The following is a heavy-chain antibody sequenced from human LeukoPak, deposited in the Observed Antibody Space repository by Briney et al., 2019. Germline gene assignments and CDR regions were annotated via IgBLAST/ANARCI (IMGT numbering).Heavy chain of an antibody. CDR1: GFTFASCG. Sequence: GGSVRLSCGASGFTFASCGITGVRGSPGEGVEGVSSMSSGGGSTFYRDSVRGRFTTSRDNSEHALFLQMTSLRADDTAVYYRAKQYVSGISWFDPWGQGTLGTAS. CDR3: AKQYVSGISWFDP. J-gene: IGHJ5*02. D-gene: IGHD3-10*01. CDR2: MSSGGGST. V-gene: IGHV3-23*01.